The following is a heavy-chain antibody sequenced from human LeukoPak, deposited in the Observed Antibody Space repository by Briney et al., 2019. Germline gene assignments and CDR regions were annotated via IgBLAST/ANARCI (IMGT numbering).Heavy chain of an antibody. J-gene: IGHJ4*02. D-gene: IGHD1-26*01. CDR1: GFTFSDYY. CDR3: ARQLRGGYFDY. V-gene: IGHV3-11*01. Sequence: GGSLRLSCVASGFTFSDYYMSWIRQAPGKGLEWVSYISLSGRTIYYADSVKGRFTISRDNAKNSLYLQMNSLRAEDTAVYYCARQLRGGYFDYWGQGTLVTVSS. CDR2: ISLSGRTI.